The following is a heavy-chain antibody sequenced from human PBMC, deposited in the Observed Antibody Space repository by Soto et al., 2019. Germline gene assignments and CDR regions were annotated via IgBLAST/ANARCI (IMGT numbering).Heavy chain of an antibody. CDR2: IWYDGSNK. V-gene: IGHV3-33*01. J-gene: IGHJ6*02. CDR1: GFTFSSYG. D-gene: IGHD2-2*02. CDR3: ARDIIDIVVVPAAILVYYYGMDV. Sequence: PGGSLRLSCAASGFTFSSYGMHWVRQAPGKGLEWVAVIWYDGSNKYYADSVKGRFTISRDNSKNTLYLQMNSLRAEDTAVYYCARDIIDIVVVPAAILVYYYGMDVWGQGTTVTVSS.